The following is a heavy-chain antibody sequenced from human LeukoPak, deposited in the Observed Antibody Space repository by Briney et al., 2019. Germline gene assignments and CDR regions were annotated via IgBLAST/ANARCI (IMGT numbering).Heavy chain of an antibody. J-gene: IGHJ4*02. CDR1: GFTFSSYD. V-gene: IGHV3-30*04. Sequence: PGGSLRLSCEASGFTFSSYDMHWVRQAPGRGLEWVRVISDNGSNGYYAGSVKGRFTISRDNSQNTLHVQMSSLRPEDTAVYYCVRGVTSGSFDYWGQGIVVTVSS. CDR3: VRGVTSGSFDY. D-gene: IGHD1-26*01. CDR2: ISDNGSNG.